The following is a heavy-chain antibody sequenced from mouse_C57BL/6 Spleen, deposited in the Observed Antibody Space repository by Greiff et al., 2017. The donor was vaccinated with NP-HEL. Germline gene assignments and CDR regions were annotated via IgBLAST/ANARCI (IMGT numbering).Heavy chain of an antibody. CDR2: ISSGSSTI. Sequence: DVKLVESGGGLVKPGGSLKLSCAASGFTFSDYGMHWVRQAPEKGLEWVAYISSGSSTIYYADTVKGRFTISRDNAKNTLFLQMTSLRSEDTAMYYCARDDLWYFDVWGTGTTVTVSS. V-gene: IGHV5-17*01. CDR1: GFTFSDYG. CDR3: ARDDLWYFDV. D-gene: IGHD2-12*01. J-gene: IGHJ1*03.